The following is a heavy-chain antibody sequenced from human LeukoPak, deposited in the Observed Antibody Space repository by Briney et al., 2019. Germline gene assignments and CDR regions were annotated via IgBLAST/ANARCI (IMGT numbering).Heavy chain of an antibody. CDR3: ARDTSAFAVAGPFDY. CDR1: GFTFSDYY. J-gene: IGHJ4*02. Sequence: GGSLRLSCAASGFTFSDYYMHWVRQAPGKGLLWISHINGDGSRTYYADSVKGRFTISRDNAKNILYLQMNSLRAEDTAVYYCARDTSAFAVAGPFDYWGQGTLVTVSS. V-gene: IGHV3-74*01. D-gene: IGHD6-19*01. CDR2: INGDGSRT.